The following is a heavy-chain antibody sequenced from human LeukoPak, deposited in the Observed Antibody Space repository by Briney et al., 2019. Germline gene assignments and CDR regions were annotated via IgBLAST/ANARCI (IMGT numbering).Heavy chain of an antibody. CDR3: ARESRGFWSGYFRD. CDR2: ISAYNGNT. J-gene: IGHJ4*02. CDR1: GYTFTSYG. V-gene: IGHV1-18*01. D-gene: IGHD3-3*01. Sequence: ASVKVSCKASGYTFTSYGISWVRQAPGQGLEWMGWISAYNGNTNYAQKLQGRVTMATDTSTSTAYMELRSLRSDDTAVYYCARESRGFWSGYFRDWGQGTLVTVSS.